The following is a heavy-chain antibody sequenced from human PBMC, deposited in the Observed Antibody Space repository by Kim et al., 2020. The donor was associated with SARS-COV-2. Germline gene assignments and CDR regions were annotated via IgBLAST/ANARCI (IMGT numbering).Heavy chain of an antibody. CDR3: ARGNPLITMIVVVPNWF. CDR1: GFTFSSYA. CDR2: ISYDGSNK. V-gene: IGHV3-30-3*01. J-gene: IGHJ5*01. Sequence: GGSLRLSCAASGFTFSSYAMHWVRQAPGKGLEWVAVISYDGSNKYYADSVKGRFTISRDNSKNTLYLQMNSLRAEDTAVYYCARGNPLITMIVVVPNWF. D-gene: IGHD3-22*01.